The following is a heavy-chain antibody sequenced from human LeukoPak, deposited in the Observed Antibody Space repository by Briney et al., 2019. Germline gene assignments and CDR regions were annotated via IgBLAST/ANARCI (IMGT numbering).Heavy chain of an antibody. CDR1: GDSISGYY. J-gene: IGHJ5*02. CDR3: ARGGASSEWFDP. Sequence: PSETLSLTCTVSGDSISGYYWSWIRQPPGKGLEWIAFIHSSGTTNYSPSLKSRVSISVDTSNNQFSLSVNSVTAADTAVYYCARGGASSEWFDPWGQGTLVTVSS. V-gene: IGHV4-59*01. D-gene: IGHD6-25*01. CDR2: IHSSGTT.